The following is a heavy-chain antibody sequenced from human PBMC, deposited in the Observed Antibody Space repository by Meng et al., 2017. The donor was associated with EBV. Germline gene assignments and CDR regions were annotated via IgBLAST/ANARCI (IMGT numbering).Heavy chain of an antibody. D-gene: IGHD6-6*01. CDR2: IYDGGTT. CDR1: GASVSGGTFH. Sequence: QVQLQESGPGLVKPSETLSLTCPVSGASVSGGTFHWSWFRQPPGKELEWIGYIYDGGTTIYNPSLKSRVTIFLDTSRNQFSLGLRSVTTADTAVYYCAKSSSSTPGVVDYWGQGTLVTFAS. V-gene: IGHV4-61*01. J-gene: IGHJ4*02. CDR3: AKSSSSTPGVVDY.